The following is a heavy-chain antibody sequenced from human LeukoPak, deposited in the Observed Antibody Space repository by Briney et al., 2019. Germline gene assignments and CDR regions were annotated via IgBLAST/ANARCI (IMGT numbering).Heavy chain of an antibody. D-gene: IGHD3-16*01. CDR3: AKMGGVSESNARTFDP. J-gene: IGHJ5*02. V-gene: IGHV3-23*01. Sequence: GGSLRLSCAASGFTFSSYGMSWVRQAPGKGLEWVSAISGSGGSTYYADSVKGRFTISRDNSKNTLYLQMKSLRVEDTALYHCAKMGGVSESNARTFDPWGQGTLVTVSS. CDR1: GFTFSSYG. CDR2: ISGSGGST.